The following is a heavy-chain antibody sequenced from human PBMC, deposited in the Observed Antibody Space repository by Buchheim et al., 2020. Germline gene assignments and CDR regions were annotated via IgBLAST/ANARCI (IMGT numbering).Heavy chain of an antibody. CDR1: GFTFSDFY. D-gene: IGHD3-10*01. CDR3: ARYFGAGSSYGMDV. J-gene: IGHJ6*02. CDR2: ISTSSTDT. V-gene: IGHV3-11*03. Sequence: QVQLMESGGGLVKPGGSLRLSCAASGFTFSDFYMTWIRQAPGKGLEWVSYISTSSTDTDFADSVKGRFTISRDNAKNSLYLQMNSLRAEDTAVYYCARYFGAGSSYGMDVWGQGTT.